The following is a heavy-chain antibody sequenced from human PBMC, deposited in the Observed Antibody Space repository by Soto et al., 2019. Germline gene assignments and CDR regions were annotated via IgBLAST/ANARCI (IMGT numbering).Heavy chain of an antibody. V-gene: IGHV3-23*01. D-gene: IGHD3-22*01. Sequence: GGSLRLSCAASGFTFSSYVMSWVRQAPGKGLEWVSGISGSGGTTYYADSVKGRFTISRNNSKNTPYLQMSSLRAEDTAVYYCARYDSSGSHTDYWGQGTLVTVSS. J-gene: IGHJ4*02. CDR2: ISGSGGTT. CDR3: ARYDSSGSHTDY. CDR1: GFTFSSYV.